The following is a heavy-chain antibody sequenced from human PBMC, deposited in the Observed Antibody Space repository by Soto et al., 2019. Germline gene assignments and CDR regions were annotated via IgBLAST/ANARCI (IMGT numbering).Heavy chain of an antibody. J-gene: IGHJ6*02. CDR1: GFTFSSHG. D-gene: IGHD4-17*01. CDR2: IWYDGSNK. V-gene: IGHV3-33*01. CDR3: ARDPTTVVYYGMDV. Sequence: GGSLRLSCAASGFTFSSHGMHWVRQAPGKGLEWVAVIWYDGSNKYYADSVKGRFTISRDNSKNTLYLQMNSLRAEDSAVYYCARDPTTVVYYGMDVWGQGTTVTVSS.